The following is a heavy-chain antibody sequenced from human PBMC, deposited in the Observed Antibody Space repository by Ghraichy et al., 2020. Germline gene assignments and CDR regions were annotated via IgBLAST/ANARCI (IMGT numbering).Heavy chain of an antibody. D-gene: IGHD3-10*01. V-gene: IGHV3-7*01. CDR2: IKEDGSEK. Sequence: GGSLRLSCVVSGFTFSSYWMSWVRQAPGKGLEWVANIKEDGSEKYYVDSVKGRFTLSRDNAKKSLYLQMNSLRVEDTAVYYCATWDYYGSGALDPWGHGTLVTVSS. J-gene: IGHJ5*02. CDR1: GFTFSSYW. CDR3: ATWDYYGSGALDP.